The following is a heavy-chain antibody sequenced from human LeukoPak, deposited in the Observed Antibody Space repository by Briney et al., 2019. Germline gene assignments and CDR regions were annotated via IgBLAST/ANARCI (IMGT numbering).Heavy chain of an antibody. J-gene: IGHJ4*02. D-gene: IGHD6-13*01. Sequence: SETLSLTCAVYGGSFSGYYWSWIRQPPGKGLEWIGEINHSGSTNYNPSLKSRVTISVDTSKNQFSLKLSSVTAADTAVYYCARAAAGHGGQPFDYWGQGTLVTVSS. CDR1: GGSFSGYY. CDR2: INHSGST. CDR3: ARAAAGHGGQPFDY. V-gene: IGHV4-34*01.